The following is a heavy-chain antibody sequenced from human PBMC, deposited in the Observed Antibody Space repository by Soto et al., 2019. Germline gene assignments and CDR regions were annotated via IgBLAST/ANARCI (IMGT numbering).Heavy chain of an antibody. V-gene: IGHV1-46*02. CDR2: INPSGEHT. J-gene: IGHJ4*02. CDR3: ARISCKGGSCYFDFDH. CDR1: GYSFKDHY. Sequence: GASVKVSCKASGYSFKDHYMQWVRQAPGRGLEWVGIINPSGEHTNYAQQFRGRVAMTRDTSTSTAYMELRSLRSEDTAVYFCARISCKGGSCYFDFDHWGQGTMVTVYS. D-gene: IGHD2-15*01.